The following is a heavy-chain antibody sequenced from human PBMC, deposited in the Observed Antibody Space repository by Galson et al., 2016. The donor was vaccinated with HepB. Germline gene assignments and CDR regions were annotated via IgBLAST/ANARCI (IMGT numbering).Heavy chain of an antibody. CDR3: AKVDPFQLQLGPFHY. J-gene: IGHJ4*02. D-gene: IGHD5-24*01. V-gene: IGHV3-30*18. Sequence: SLRLSCAASGFTFSSYGMHWVRQAPGKGLEWVAVISYDGSLKYYADPVKGRFTISRDNSKNTLYLQMDSLRAEDTAVYFCAKVDPFQLQLGPFHYWGQGTLVTVSS. CDR2: ISYDGSLK. CDR1: GFTFSSYG.